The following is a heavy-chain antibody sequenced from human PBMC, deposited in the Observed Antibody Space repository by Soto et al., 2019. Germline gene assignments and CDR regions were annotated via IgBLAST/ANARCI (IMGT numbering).Heavy chain of an antibody. D-gene: IGHD3-22*01. CDR2: ISGSGGST. CDR1: GFTFSSYA. CDR3: AKGAGYYYDSSGYYNWFDP. J-gene: IGHJ5*02. Sequence: PGGSLRLSCAASGFTFSSYAMSWVRQAPGKGLEWVSAISGSGGSTYYADSVKGRFTISRDNSKNTLYLQMNSLRAEDTAVYYCAKGAGYYYDSSGYYNWFDPWGQGTLVTVSS. V-gene: IGHV3-23*01.